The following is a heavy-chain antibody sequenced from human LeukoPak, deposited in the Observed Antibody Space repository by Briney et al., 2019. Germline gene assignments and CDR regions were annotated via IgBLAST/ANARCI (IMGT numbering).Heavy chain of an antibody. D-gene: IGHD1-14*01. CDR1: GFTFSSDD. CDR2: ISYDGGNK. J-gene: IGHJ4*02. V-gene: IGHV3-30*03. Sequence: GGSLRLSCAASGFTFSSDDMHWVRQAPGKGLEWVAIISYDGGNKYYADSVKGRFTISRDNSKNTLFLQMNSLRAEDTAVYFCARSYQRYYFDYWGQGTLVTVSS. CDR3: ARSYQRYYFDY.